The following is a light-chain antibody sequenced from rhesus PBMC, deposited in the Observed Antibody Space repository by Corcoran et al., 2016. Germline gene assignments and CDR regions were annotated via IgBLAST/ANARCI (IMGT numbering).Light chain of an antibody. Sequence: EIVMTQSPATLSVSPGETATLSCRATERVGSSLAWYQQKPGQAPNLLVHSADFRAPDIPDRFRGRGSRTEFPFPMSRLEPEDVGVSHCQEYAAFPPTFGQGTKVEIK. CDR1: ERVGSS. CDR3: QEYAAFPPT. J-gene: IGKJ1*01. V-gene: IGKV3-40*03. CDR2: SAD.